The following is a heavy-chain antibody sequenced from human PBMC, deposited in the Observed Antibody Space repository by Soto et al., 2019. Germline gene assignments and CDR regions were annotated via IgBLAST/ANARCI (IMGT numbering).Heavy chain of an antibody. CDR3: ARHRLWFGELFSWFDP. J-gene: IGHJ5*02. CDR1: GGSISSGGYY. D-gene: IGHD3-10*01. V-gene: IGHV4-39*01. Sequence: PSETLSLTCTVSGGSISSGGYYWSWIRQHPGKGLEWIGYIYYSGSTYYNPSLKSRVTISVDTSKNQFSLKLSSVTAADTAVYYCARHRLWFGELFSWFDPWGQGTLVTVSS. CDR2: IYYSGST.